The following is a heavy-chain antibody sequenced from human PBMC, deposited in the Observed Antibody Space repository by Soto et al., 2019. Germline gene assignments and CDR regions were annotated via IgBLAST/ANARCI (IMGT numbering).Heavy chain of an antibody. CDR2: ISYDGSNK. D-gene: IGHD1-26*01. Sequence: GSLRLSCAASGFTFSSYGMHWVRQAPGKGLEWVAVISYDGSNKYYADSVKGRFTISRDNSKNTLYLQMNSLRAEDTAVYYCSKELWKLLMLNAFYIWALETMLTVSS. J-gene: IGHJ3*02. CDR1: GFTFSSYG. V-gene: IGHV3-30*18. CDR3: SKELWKLLMLNAFYI.